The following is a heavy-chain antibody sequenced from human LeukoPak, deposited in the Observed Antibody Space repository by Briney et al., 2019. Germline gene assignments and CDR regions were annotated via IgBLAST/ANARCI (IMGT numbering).Heavy chain of an antibody. CDR2: IYYTGTT. Sequence: PSETLSLTCTVSGGSITNYYWTWIRQPPGKGLEWIGYIYYTGTTDYNPSLKSRVTISIDTSRNQFSLKLSSVTAADTAVYYCARGRAYKYGPRHFFDYWGQGTLVTVSS. V-gene: IGHV4-59*01. CDR3: ARGRAYKYGPRHFFDY. J-gene: IGHJ4*02. CDR1: GGSITNYY. D-gene: IGHD5-18*01.